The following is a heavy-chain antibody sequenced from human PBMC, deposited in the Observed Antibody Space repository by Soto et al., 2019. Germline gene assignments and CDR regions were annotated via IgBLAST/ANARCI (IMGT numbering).Heavy chain of an antibody. Sequence: EVQLVESGGGLIQPGGSLRLSCAASGFTVSSNYMSWVRQAPGKGREWVSVIYSGGSTYYADSVKGRFTISRDNSKNTLYLQRNSLRAEDTAVDYCARLWSKAAAKDYWGQGTLVTVSS. CDR2: IYSGGST. CDR1: GFTVSSNY. J-gene: IGHJ4*02. V-gene: IGHV3-53*01. D-gene: IGHD2-2*01. CDR3: ARLWSKAAAKDY.